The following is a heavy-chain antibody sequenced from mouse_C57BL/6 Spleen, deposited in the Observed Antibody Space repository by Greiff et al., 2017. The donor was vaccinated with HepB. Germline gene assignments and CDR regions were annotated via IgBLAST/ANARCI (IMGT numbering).Heavy chain of an antibody. CDR2: IYPGDGDT. CDR3: ARVGVTWAEATAWFAY. V-gene: IGHV1-82*01. J-gene: IGHJ3*01. CDR1: GYAFSSSW. D-gene: IGHD3-2*02. Sequence: VQLQQSGPELVKPGASVKISCKASGYAFSSSWMNWVKQRPGKGLEWIGRIYPGDGDTNYNGKFKGKATLTADKSSSTAYMQLSSLTSEDSAVYFCARVGVTWAEATAWFAYWGQGTLVTVSA.